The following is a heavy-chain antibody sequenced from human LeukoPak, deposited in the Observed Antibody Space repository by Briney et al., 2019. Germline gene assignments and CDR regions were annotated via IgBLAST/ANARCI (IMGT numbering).Heavy chain of an antibody. V-gene: IGHV3-30*04. CDR1: GFTFSSYA. CDR2: ISFDGTDA. Sequence: GGSLRLSCAASGFTFSSYAIHWVRQAPGKGLEWVAVISFDGTDAFYADSVKGRFTISRDNAKNSLYLQMNSLRVEDTAVYYCARPRGCGTSKCNNFDYWGQGTLVTVSS. D-gene: IGHD2-21*01. J-gene: IGHJ4*02. CDR3: ARPRGCGTSKCNNFDY.